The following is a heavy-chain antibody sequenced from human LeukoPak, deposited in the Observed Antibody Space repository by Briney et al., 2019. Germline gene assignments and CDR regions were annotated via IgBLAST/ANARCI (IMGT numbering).Heavy chain of an antibody. CDR2: MLDTVTT. D-gene: IGHD5-18*01. V-gene: IGHV4-59*11. CDR3: ATIKRGNIYGYFDF. Sequence: SETLSLTCTVSGGSMNSHYWSWIRHPPGQGLEWIGYMLDTVTTKDNPSLKSRFTLSADTSKNQFSLRLTSVTAADTAVYYCATIKRGNIYGYFDFWGQGILVTVSS. J-gene: IGHJ4*02. CDR1: GGSMNSHY.